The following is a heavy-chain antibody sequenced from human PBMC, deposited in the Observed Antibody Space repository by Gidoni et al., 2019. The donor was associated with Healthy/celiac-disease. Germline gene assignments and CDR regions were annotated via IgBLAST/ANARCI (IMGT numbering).Heavy chain of an antibody. CDR1: GLTFDDYA. Sequence: EVQLVESGGGLVQPGRSLRLSCAAPGLTFDDYAMRWVRQAPGQGLEWVSGISGNSGSIGYADSVKGRFTISRDNAKNSLYLQMNSLRAEDTALYYCAKGSIDSGYDNWFDPWGQGTLVTVSS. CDR3: AKGSIDSGYDNWFDP. D-gene: IGHD5-12*01. CDR2: ISGNSGSI. J-gene: IGHJ5*02. V-gene: IGHV3-9*01.